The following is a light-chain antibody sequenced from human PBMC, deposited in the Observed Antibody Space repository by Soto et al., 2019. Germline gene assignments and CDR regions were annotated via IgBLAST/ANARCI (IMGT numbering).Light chain of an antibody. V-gene: IGKV3-20*01. CDR2: GAS. CDR1: QSVSSSY. J-gene: IGKJ4*01. CDR3: QQYATSPELT. Sequence: EIVLTQSPGTLSLSPGESATLSCRASQSVSSSYLAWYQQKPGQAPRLLIYGASSRATGIPDRFSGSGSGTDFTLTISRLEPEDFAVYYCQQYATSPELTFGGGTKVEIE.